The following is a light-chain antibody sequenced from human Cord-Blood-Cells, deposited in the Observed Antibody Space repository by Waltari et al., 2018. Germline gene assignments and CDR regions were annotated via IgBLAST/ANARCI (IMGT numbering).Light chain of an antibody. CDR2: AAS. Sequence: DIQMTQSPSSLSASVVDRVTITCRASQSISSYLNWYQQKPGKAPKLLIYAASSLQSGVPSRFSGSGSGTDFTLTISSLQPEDFATYYCQQSYSTPGTFGPGTKVDIK. V-gene: IGKV1-39*01. J-gene: IGKJ3*01. CDR3: QQSYSTPGT. CDR1: QSISSY.